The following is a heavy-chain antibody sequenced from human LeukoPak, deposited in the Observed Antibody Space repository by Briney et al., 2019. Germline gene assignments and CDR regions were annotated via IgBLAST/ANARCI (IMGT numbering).Heavy chain of an antibody. Sequence: ASVKVSCRASGYTFTSYGIAWVRQAPGQGLQWMGWISANNGDTSYSQKLQGRVTMTTDTSTNTAYMELRSLTSDDTAVYYCARDPPGLTLGSPGDYWGQGTLVIVSS. CDR1: GYTFTSYG. CDR3: ARDPPGLTLGSPGDY. J-gene: IGHJ4*02. CDR2: ISANNGDT. D-gene: IGHD3-16*01. V-gene: IGHV1-18*01.